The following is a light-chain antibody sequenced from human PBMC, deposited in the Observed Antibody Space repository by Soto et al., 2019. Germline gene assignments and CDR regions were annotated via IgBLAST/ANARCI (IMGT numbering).Light chain of an antibody. CDR2: DVS. V-gene: IGLV2-14*03. Sequence: QSVLTQPASVSGSPGQSITISCTGTSSVVGGYNYVSWYQQHPGKAPKLMIYDVSNRPSGVSNRFSGSKSGNTASLTISGLQAEDEDDYYCSSYTSSNTQVFGTGTKVPVL. J-gene: IGLJ1*01. CDR3: SSYTSSNTQV. CDR1: SSVVGGYNY.